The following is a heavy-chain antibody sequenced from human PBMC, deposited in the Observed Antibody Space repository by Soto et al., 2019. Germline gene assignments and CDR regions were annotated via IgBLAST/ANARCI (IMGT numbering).Heavy chain of an antibody. J-gene: IGHJ6*02. V-gene: IGHV6-1*01. CDR1: GDSVSSNSAA. CDR2: TYYRSKWYN. CDR3: ARSSQNYVVVPPATPDRMHV. D-gene: IGHD2-2*02. Sequence: SQTLPLTCAISGDSVSSNSAAWNWIRQSPSRGLEWLGRTYYRSKWYNDYAVSVKSRITINPDTSKNQFSLQLNYVTPEDTAVYYCARSSQNYVVVPPATPDRMHVWCQANSVTLSS.